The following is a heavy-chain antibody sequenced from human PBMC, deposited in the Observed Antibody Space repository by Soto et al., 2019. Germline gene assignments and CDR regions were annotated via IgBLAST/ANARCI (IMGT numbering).Heavy chain of an antibody. D-gene: IGHD5-18*01. CDR1: GGSFSGYY. J-gene: IGHJ6*03. CDR2: INHSGST. Sequence: SETLSLTCAVYGGSFSGYYWSWIRQPPGKGLEWIGEINHSGSTNYNPSLKSRVTISVDTSKNQFSLKLSSVTAADTAVYYCARSSKYSYGRRYYHYMDVWGKGTTVTVSS. CDR3: ARSSKYSYGRRYYHYMDV. V-gene: IGHV4-34*01.